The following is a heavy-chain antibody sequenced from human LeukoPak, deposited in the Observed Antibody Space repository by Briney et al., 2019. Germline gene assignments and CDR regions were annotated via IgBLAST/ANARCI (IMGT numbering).Heavy chain of an antibody. Sequence: GGSLRLSCAASGFTFSSYWMSWVRQAPGKGLEWVANIKQDGSGKYYVDSVKGRFTISRDNAKNSLYLQMNSLRAEDTAVYYCARVAYYYDSSTPLHHYYYYMDVWGKGTTVTVSS. CDR3: ARVAYYYDSSTPLHHYYYYMDV. CDR1: GFTFSSYW. V-gene: IGHV3-7*01. J-gene: IGHJ6*03. CDR2: IKQDGSGK. D-gene: IGHD3-22*01.